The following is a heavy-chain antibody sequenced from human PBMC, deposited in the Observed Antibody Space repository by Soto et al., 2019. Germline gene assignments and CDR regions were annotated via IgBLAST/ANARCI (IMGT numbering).Heavy chain of an antibody. CDR2: LIPLFGTA. D-gene: IGHD3-16*01. CDR3: ARPFQSWPGGWYFDL. V-gene: IGHV1-69*01. CDR1: GGTFSSYS. Sequence: QVQLVQSGAEVKKPGSSVKVSCKASGGTFSSYSINWVRQAPGQGLEWMVGLIPLFGTANYAQKVQGRVTLTADESTSTAHMELSSLRNEDTAVYYCARPFQSWPGGWYFDLWGRGTLVTVSS. J-gene: IGHJ2*01.